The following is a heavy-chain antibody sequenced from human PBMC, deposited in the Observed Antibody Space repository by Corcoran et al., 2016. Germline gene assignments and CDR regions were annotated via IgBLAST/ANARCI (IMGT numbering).Heavy chain of an antibody. D-gene: IGHD3-16*01. CDR3: AREPHLRGMDC. J-gene: IGHJ4*02. Sequence: QVQLQQSGPGLLKPSQTLSLTCAISGDSVSGNSVTWNWIRQSPSRGLEWLGRTFYRSQWINDYAKSVQGRITIYPDTSKNQFSLQLNSVTPEDTAVYYCAREPHLRGMDCWGQGTLVTVSS. CDR2: TFYRSQWIN. V-gene: IGHV6-1*01. CDR1: GDSVSGNSVT.